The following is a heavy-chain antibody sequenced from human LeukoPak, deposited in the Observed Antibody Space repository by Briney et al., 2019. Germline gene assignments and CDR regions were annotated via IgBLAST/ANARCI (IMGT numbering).Heavy chain of an antibody. CDR1: GFTFSSYD. CDR2: ISVSSRYK. CDR3: ARENDSSSWYRSAFDI. J-gene: IGHJ3*02. D-gene: IGHD6-13*01. Sequence: GGALRLSCAASGFTFSSYDMTWVRQAPGKGLEWVSGISVSSRYKNYADSMKGRFTISRDNAKNSLYLQMNSLRAEDTAVYYCARENDSSSWYRSAFDIWGQGTMVTVSS. V-gene: IGHV3-21*01.